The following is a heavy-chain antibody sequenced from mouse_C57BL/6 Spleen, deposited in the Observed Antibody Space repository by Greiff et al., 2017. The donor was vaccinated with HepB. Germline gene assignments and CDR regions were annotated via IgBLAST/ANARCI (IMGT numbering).Heavy chain of an antibody. V-gene: IGHV10-1*01. CDR3: VRHFGYYGMDY. J-gene: IGHJ4*01. CDR1: GFSFNTYA. CDR2: IRSKSNNYAT. Sequence: EVQRVESGGGLVQPKGSLKLSCAASGFSFNTYAMNWVRQAPGKGLEWVARIRSKSNNYATYYADSVKDRFTISRDDSESMLYLQMNNLKTEDTAMYYCVRHFGYYGMDYWGQGTSVTVSS.